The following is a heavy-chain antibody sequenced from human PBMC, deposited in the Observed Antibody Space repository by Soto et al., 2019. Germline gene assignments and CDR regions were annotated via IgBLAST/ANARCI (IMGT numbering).Heavy chain of an antibody. Sequence: SETLSLTCAVYGGSFSGYYWSWIRQPPGKGLEWIGEINHSGSTNYNPSLKSRVTISVDTSKNQFSLKLSSVTAADTAVYYCARGASYLYYYYYMDVWGKGTTVTVSS. CDR3: ARGASYLYYYYYMDV. CDR2: INHSGST. CDR1: GGSFSGYY. V-gene: IGHV4-34*01. J-gene: IGHJ6*03. D-gene: IGHD3-10*01.